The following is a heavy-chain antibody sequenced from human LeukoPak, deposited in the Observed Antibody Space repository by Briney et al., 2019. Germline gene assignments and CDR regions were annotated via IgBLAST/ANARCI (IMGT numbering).Heavy chain of an antibody. Sequence: SQTLSLTCTVSGGSISSSSYYWGWIRQPPGKGLEWIGSIYYSGSTYYNPSLKSRVTISVDTSKNQFSLKLSSVTAAHTTVYYCASYDFWSPVVPPWGQGTLVTVSS. D-gene: IGHD3-3*01. CDR1: GGSISSSSYY. J-gene: IGHJ5*02. CDR3: ASYDFWSPVVPP. CDR2: IYYSGST. V-gene: IGHV4-39*01.